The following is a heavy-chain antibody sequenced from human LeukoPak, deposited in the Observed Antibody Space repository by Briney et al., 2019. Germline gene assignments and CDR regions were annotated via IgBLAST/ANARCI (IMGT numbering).Heavy chain of an antibody. V-gene: IGHV4-59*01. Sequence: KTSETLSLTCTVSGGSISSYYWSWIRQPPGKGLEWIGYIYYSGSTNYNPSLKSRVTISVDTSKNQFSLKLSSVTAADTAVYYCATSIAAAAGGGWFDPWGQGTLVTVSS. J-gene: IGHJ5*02. CDR2: IYYSGST. CDR3: ATSIAAAAGGGWFDP. D-gene: IGHD6-13*01. CDR1: GGSISSYY.